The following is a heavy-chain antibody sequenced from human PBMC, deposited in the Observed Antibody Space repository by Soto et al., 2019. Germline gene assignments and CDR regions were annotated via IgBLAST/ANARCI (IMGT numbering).Heavy chain of an antibody. Sequence: SETLSLTCTVSGGSISSYYWSWIRQPAGKGLEWIGRIYTSGSTNYNPSLKSRVTMSVDTSKNQFSLKLSSVNAADTAVYYCAREHAAMATLADRVDXWGQGTLVTVSX. CDR3: AREHAAMATLADRVDX. D-gene: IGHD5-18*01. CDR1: GGSISSYY. V-gene: IGHV4-4*07. J-gene: IGHJ4*02. CDR2: IYTSGST.